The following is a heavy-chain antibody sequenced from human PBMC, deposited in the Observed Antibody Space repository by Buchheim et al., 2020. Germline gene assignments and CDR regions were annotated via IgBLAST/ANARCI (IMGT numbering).Heavy chain of an antibody. Sequence: EVQLVESGGGLVQPGGSLRLSCAASGFTFSSYWMSWVRQAPGKGLEWVANIKQDGSEKYYVDSVKGRFTISRDNAKNSLYLKMSSLRAEETAVEYCARERSSSWYGMEVWGQGTT. J-gene: IGHJ6*02. CDR1: GFTFSSYW. D-gene: IGHD6-13*01. CDR3: ARERSSSWYGMEV. V-gene: IGHV3-7*01. CDR2: IKQDGSEK.